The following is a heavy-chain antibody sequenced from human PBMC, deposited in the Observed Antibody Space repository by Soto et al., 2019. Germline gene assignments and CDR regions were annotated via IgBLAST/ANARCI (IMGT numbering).Heavy chain of an antibody. CDR2: ISAYSGNT. D-gene: IGHD6-13*01. Sequence: QVPLVQSGAEVKKPGASVKVSCKASGYTFTSYRISWVRQAPGQGLEWMGWISAYSGNTNYAQKLQGRVTMTTDTTTSTAYIELRSLRSDDTAVYYCGRSSSWYWVGPWGQGTLVTVSS. V-gene: IGHV1-18*01. CDR3: GRSSSWYWVGP. CDR1: GYTFTSYR. J-gene: IGHJ5*02.